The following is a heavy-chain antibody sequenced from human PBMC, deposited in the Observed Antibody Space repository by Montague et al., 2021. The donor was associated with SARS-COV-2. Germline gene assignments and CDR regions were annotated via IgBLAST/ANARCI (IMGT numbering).Heavy chain of an antibody. CDR2: INHSGSI. CDR3: ARGRVDTTMILVVFTGAAHYFDS. V-gene: IGHV4-34*01. D-gene: IGHD3-22*01. J-gene: IGHJ4*02. Sequence: SETLSLTCAVTGGSFSGYYWSWIRQPPGKGLEWIGDINHSGSINYNPSLKSRVTISVDTSKNRFSLKVSSVTAADTAVYYCARGRVDTTMILVVFTGAAHYFDSWGQGALVSVSS. CDR1: GGSFSGYY.